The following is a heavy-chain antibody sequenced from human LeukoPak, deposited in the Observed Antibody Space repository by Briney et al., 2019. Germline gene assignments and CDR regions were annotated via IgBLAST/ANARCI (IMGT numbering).Heavy chain of an antibody. V-gene: IGHV4-34*01. CDR2: INHSGST. J-gene: IGHJ4*02. CDR3: ARHLRSGAVDY. Sequence: SETLSLTCAVYGGSLSGYYWSWIRQPPGKGLEWIGEINHSGSTNYNPSLKSRVTISVDTSKNQFSLELSSVTAADTAVYYCARHLRSGAVDYWGQGTLVTVSS. CDR1: GGSLSGYY. D-gene: IGHD4-17*01.